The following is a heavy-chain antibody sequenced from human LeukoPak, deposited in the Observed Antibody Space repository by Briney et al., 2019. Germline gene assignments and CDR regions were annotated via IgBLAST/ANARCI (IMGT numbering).Heavy chain of an antibody. CDR2: IIPIFGTA. J-gene: IGHJ5*02. Sequence: GSSVKVSCKASGGTFSSYAISWVRQAPGQGLEWMGGIIPIFGTANYAQKFQGRVTMTTDTSTSTAYMELRSLRSDDTAVYYCAGDTSSWYGNWFDPWGQGTLVTVSS. D-gene: IGHD6-13*01. CDR1: GGTFSSYA. V-gene: IGHV1-69*05. CDR3: AGDTSSWYGNWFDP.